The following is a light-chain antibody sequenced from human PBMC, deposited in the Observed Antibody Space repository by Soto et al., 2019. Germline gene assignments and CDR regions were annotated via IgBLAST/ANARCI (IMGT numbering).Light chain of an antibody. V-gene: IGKV1-6*01. CDR3: LQDYSYPRT. CDR1: QAIRTE. Sequence: AIQMTQSPSSLSASVGDRVIITCRASQAIRTELGWYQLRPGKAPKLLIYGTSNLQSGVPSRFGGSGSGTDFTLTITGLQPEDFATYYCLQDYSYPRTFGQGTKVDVK. J-gene: IGKJ1*01. CDR2: GTS.